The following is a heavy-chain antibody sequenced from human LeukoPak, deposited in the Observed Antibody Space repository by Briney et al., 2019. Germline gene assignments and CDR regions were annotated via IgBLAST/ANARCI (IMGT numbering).Heavy chain of an antibody. V-gene: IGHV3-30-3*01. J-gene: IGHJ3*02. CDR1: GFTFSSYT. CDR3: ARDGFGGATDGFDI. CDR2: ISYDGSNK. Sequence: PGGSLRLSCAASGFTFSSYTTHWVRQAPGKGLEWVALISYDGSNKYYADSVMGRFTISRDSSKNTLYLQMNSLRAEDTAVYYCARDGFGGATDGFDIWGQGTMVTVSS. D-gene: IGHD3-10*01.